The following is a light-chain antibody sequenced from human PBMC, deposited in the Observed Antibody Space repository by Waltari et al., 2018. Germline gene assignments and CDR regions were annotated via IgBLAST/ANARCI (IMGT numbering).Light chain of an antibody. CDR2: GAS. V-gene: IGKV3-20*01. J-gene: IGKJ1*01. Sequence: EVVLTQSPGTLSLSPGERATIYCRASQSVGRYLAWYQQKPGRAPRLLIYGASSRATGIPDRFSGVGSGTDFSLTISRLEAEDFAVYYCQKYDRLPATFGQGTKVEIK. CDR1: QSVGRY. CDR3: QKYDRLPAT.